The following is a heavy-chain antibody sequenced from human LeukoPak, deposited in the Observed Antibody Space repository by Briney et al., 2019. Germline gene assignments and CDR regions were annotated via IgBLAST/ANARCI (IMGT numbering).Heavy chain of an antibody. D-gene: IGHD3-9*01. J-gene: IGHJ4*02. CDR3: AKSRVLRYFDWLFDY. CDR2: ISYDGSNK. V-gene: IGHV3-30*18. Sequence: PGGSLRLSCEASGFTFSSYGMHWVRQAPGKGLEWVAVISYDGSNKYYADSVKGRFTISRDNSKNTLYLQMNSLRAEDTAVYYCAKSRVLRYFDWLFDYWGQGTLVTVSS. CDR1: GFTFSSYG.